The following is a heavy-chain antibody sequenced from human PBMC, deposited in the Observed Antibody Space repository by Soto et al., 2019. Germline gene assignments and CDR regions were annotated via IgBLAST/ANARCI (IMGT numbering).Heavy chain of an antibody. J-gene: IGHJ5*02. CDR1: GGSVHIGSFN. D-gene: IGHD1-26*01. Sequence: QVQLQESGPGLVKPSETLSLTCTDSGGSVHIGSFNWRWIRQPPGKGLEWIGHRYYAGSPNYNPSLKRRVPISSGTSKDQFALKVNSVTAADTAVHYGVRFGDSDTYYRADTWGQGNLVTVSS. CDR3: VRFGDSDTYYRADT. V-gene: IGHV4-61*01. CDR2: RYYAGSP.